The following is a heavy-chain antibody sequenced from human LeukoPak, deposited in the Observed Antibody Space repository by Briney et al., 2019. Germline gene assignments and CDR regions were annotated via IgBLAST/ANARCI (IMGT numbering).Heavy chain of an antibody. D-gene: IGHD3-10*01. Sequence: GGSLRLSCAASGFTFSSYSMNWVRQAPGKGLEWVSSISSSSSYIYYADSVKGRFTISRDNAKNSLYLQMNSLRAEDTAVYYCARSGTHNYYGSGSYYTYWGQGTLVTVSS. J-gene: IGHJ4*02. CDR3: ARSGTHNYYGSGSYYTY. V-gene: IGHV3-21*01. CDR1: GFTFSSYS. CDR2: ISSSSSYI.